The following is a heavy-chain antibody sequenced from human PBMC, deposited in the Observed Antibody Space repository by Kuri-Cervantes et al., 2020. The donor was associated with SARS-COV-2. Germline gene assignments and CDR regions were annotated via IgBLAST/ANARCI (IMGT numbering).Heavy chain of an antibody. D-gene: IGHD1-26*01. J-gene: IGHJ6*02. CDR2: IYYSGSN. CDR3: ARGTVGAPGGGMDV. Sequence: SETLSLTCTVSGGSISSSSYYWGWIRQPPGKGLEWIGSIYYSGSNYYNPSLKSRVTISVDTSKNQFSLKLSSVTAADTAVYYCARGTVGAPGGGMDVWGQGTTVTVSS. CDR1: GGSISSSSYY. V-gene: IGHV4-39*01.